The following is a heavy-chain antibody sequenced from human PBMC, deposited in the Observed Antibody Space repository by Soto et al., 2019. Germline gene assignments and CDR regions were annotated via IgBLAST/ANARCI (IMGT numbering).Heavy chain of an antibody. CDR2: IYYSGST. D-gene: IGHD6-19*01. CDR3: ARDVGWSDS. Sequence: PSETLSLTCTVSGGSINSYYWSWIRQPPGKGLEWIGYIYYSGSTHYSPSLESRVTISVDTLKSQFSLKLSSVTAADTAVYYCARDVGWSDSWGRGTLVTVSS. V-gene: IGHV4-59*01. J-gene: IGHJ5*01. CDR1: GGSINSYY.